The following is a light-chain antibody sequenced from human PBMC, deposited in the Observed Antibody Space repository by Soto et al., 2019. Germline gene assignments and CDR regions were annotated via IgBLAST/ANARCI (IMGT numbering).Light chain of an antibody. CDR3: QQRSNWPPLT. J-gene: IGKJ5*01. Sequence: EIALTQSPATLSLSPGERDTLSCRASQSVNSYLAWYQHKPGQAPRLLIYGASNRATGIPARFSGSGSGTDFTLTISSLEPEDFAVYYCQQRSNWPPLTFGQGTRLEIK. V-gene: IGKV3-11*01. CDR2: GAS. CDR1: QSVNSY.